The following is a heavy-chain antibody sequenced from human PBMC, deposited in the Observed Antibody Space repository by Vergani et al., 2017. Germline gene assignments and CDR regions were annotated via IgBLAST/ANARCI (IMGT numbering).Heavy chain of an antibody. CDR3: ASLFPIAARPVRDY. Sequence: QVQLQESGPGLVKPSQTLSLTCTVSGGSISSGSYYWGWIRQPPGKGLEWIGSIYYSGSTYYNPSLKSRVTISVDTSKNQFSLKLSSVTAADTAVYYCASLFPIAARPVRDYWGQGTLVTVSS. V-gene: IGHV4-39*01. D-gene: IGHD6-6*01. CDR1: GGSISSGSYY. J-gene: IGHJ4*02. CDR2: IYYSGST.